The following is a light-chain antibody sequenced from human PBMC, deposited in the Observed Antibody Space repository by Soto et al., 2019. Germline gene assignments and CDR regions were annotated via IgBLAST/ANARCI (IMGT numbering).Light chain of an antibody. V-gene: IGLV2-14*03. CDR3: SSWTSGATYV. CDR2: DVN. CDR1: SSDVGAYNY. Sequence: QSVLTQPASVSGSPGQSITISCAGTSSDVGAYNYVSWYQHHPGKAPKLMIYDVNNRPSGDSNRFSGSKSGNTASLTISGLQAEDEADYYCSSWTSGATYVFGSGTKLTVI. J-gene: IGLJ1*01.